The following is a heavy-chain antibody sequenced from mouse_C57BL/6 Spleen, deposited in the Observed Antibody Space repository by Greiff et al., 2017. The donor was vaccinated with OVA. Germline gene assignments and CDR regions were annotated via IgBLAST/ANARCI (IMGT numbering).Heavy chain of an antibody. CDR2: IDPSDSYT. J-gene: IGHJ2*01. CDR3: ARGRYYGSRDY. D-gene: IGHD1-1*01. Sequence: QVQLQQPGAGLVKPGASVKLSCKASGYTFTSYWMQWVKQRPGQGLEWIGEIDPSDSYTNYNQKFKGKATLTVDTSSSTAYMQLSSLTSEDSAVYYCARGRYYGSRDYWGQGTTLTVSS. V-gene: IGHV1-50*01. CDR1: GYTFTSYW.